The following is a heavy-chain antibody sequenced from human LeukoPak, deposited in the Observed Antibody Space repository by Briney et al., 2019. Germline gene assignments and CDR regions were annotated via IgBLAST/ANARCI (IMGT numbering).Heavy chain of an antibody. Sequence: ASVKVSCKASGYTFTGYYMHWVRQAPGQGLEWMGWINPNSGGTNYAQKFQGRVTMTRDTSISTAYMELSRLTSDDTAVYYCASDHDYGDYSWAYYFDHWGQGTLVTVSS. CDR3: ASDHDYGDYSWAYYFDH. V-gene: IGHV1-2*02. D-gene: IGHD4-17*01. CDR2: INPNSGGT. CDR1: GYTFTGYY. J-gene: IGHJ4*02.